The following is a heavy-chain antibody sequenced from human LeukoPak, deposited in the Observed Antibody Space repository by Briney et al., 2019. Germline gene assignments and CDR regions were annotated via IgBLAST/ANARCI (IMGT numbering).Heavy chain of an antibody. CDR1: GGSISSGGYY. CDR2: THYSGST. Sequence: PSETLSLTCTVSGGSISSGGYYWSWIRQHPGKGLEWIGYTHYSGSTYYNPSLKSRVTISVDTSKNQFSLKLSSMTAADTAVYYCARAVLYYYYGMDVWGQGTTVTVSS. J-gene: IGHJ6*02. D-gene: IGHD1-14*01. V-gene: IGHV4-31*03. CDR3: ARAVLYYYYGMDV.